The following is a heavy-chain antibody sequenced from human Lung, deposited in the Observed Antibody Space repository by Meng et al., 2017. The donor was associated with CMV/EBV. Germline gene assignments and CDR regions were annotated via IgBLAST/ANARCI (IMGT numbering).Heavy chain of an antibody. CDR2: IYTSGTT. Sequence: GPMQGSGPGLVKPSEPVSLTVNVSGGYISSYYWSWIRQSAGKGLEWIGRIYTSGTTIYNPSLKSRLTLSLDTSKNQFSLKLNSVTAADTAVYYCARAEADTGNFDYWGQGTLVTVSS. D-gene: IGHD6-19*01. V-gene: IGHV4-4*07. CDR3: ARAEADTGNFDY. J-gene: IGHJ4*02. CDR1: GGYISSYY.